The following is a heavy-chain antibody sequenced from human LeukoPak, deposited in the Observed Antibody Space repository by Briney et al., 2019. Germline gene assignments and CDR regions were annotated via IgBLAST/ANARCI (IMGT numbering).Heavy chain of an antibody. Sequence: PGVSLRLSCASSVFTFRMYWMHWVRQAPAKALVGVSRINRDGSSTSYADSVKGRFTISRDNAKNTLYLQMNSLRAEDTAVYYCAAKKAGWYYFNYWGQGTLVTVSS. V-gene: IGHV3-74*01. CDR3: AAKKAGWYYFNY. CDR1: VFTFRMYW. D-gene: IGHD6-19*01. J-gene: IGHJ4*02. CDR2: INRDGSST.